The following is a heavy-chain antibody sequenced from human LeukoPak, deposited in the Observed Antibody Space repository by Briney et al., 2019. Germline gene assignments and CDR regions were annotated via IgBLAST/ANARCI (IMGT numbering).Heavy chain of an antibody. V-gene: IGHV3-33*01. J-gene: IGHJ6*02. Sequence: GGSLRLSCAASGFTFSSYGMHWVRQAPGKGLEWVAVIWYDGSSKYYADSVKGRFTISRDNSKNTLYLQMNSLRAEDTAVYYCAREGYDFWSGYSYGMDVWGQGTTVTVSS. CDR1: GFTFSSYG. CDR2: IWYDGSSK. D-gene: IGHD3-3*01. CDR3: AREGYDFWSGYSYGMDV.